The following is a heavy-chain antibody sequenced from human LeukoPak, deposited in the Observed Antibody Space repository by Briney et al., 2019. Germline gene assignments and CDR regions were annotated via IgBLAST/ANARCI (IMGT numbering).Heavy chain of an antibody. J-gene: IGHJ4*02. V-gene: IGHV3-30*18. CDR3: VKGWIQAVGNFC. CDR1: GFTFSSYG. Sequence: PGGSLRLSCAASGFTFSSYGMHWVRQAPGKGLEWVAVISYDGSNKYYADSVKGRFTISRDNSKNTLYLQMSSLTAEDTAVYYCVKGWIQAVGNFCWGQGTLVTVSS. D-gene: IGHD5-18*01. CDR2: ISYDGSNK.